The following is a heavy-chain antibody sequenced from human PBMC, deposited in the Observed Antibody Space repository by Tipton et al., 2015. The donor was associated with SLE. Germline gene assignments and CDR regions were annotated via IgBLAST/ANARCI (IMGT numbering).Heavy chain of an antibody. CDR3: ARDHDYYDSSGYYYAFDI. CDR2: ISSSSSYI. Sequence: SLRLSCAASGFTFSSYSMNWVRQAPGKGLEWVSSISSSSSYIYYADSVKGRFTISRDNAKNSLYLQMNSLRAEDTAVYYCARDHDYYDSSGYYYAFDIWGQGTMVTVSS. D-gene: IGHD3-22*01. V-gene: IGHV3-21*01. CDR1: GFTFSSYS. J-gene: IGHJ3*02.